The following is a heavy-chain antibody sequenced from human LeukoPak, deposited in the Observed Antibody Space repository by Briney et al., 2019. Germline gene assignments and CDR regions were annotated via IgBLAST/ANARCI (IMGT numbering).Heavy chain of an antibody. CDR1: GFTVSSNY. CDR3: ARAADSSGYLLAYFDY. V-gene: IGHV3-53*01. CDR2: IYSGGST. D-gene: IGHD3-22*01. J-gene: IGHJ4*02. Sequence: PGGSLRLSCAASGFTVSSNYMSWVRQAPGKGLEWVSVIYSGGSTYYADSVKGRFTISRDNSKNTLYLQMNSLRAEDTAVYYCARAADSSGYLLAYFDYWGQGTLVTVSS.